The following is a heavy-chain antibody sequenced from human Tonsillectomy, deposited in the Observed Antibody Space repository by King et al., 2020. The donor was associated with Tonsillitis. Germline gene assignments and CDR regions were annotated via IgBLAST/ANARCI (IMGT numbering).Heavy chain of an antibody. CDR3: AKVYSYGSRSLDY. CDR1: GFTFSSSG. V-gene: IGHV3-30*18. J-gene: IGHJ4*02. Sequence: VQLVESGGCVVQPGRSLRLSCAASGFTFSSSGMHWVRQAPGKGLEWVAVISYDGSNKYYADSVKGRFTISRDNSKNPLYLQMNSLRAEDTAVYYCAKVYSYGSRSLDYWGQGTLVTVSS. CDR2: ISYDGSNK. D-gene: IGHD5-18*01.